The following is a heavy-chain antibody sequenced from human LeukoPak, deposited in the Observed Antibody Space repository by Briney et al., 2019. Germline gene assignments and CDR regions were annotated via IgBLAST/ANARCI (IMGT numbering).Heavy chain of an antibody. CDR2: IYTSGST. CDR3: ARSVLWPPFDP. D-gene: IGHD2-21*01. V-gene: IGHV4-61*02. CDR1: GGSISSGSYY. Sequence: SETLSLTCTVSGGSISSGSYYWSWIRQPAGKGLEWIRRIYTSGSTNYNPSLKSRVTMSVDTSKNQFSLKLSSVTAADTAVYYCARSVLWPPFDPWGQGTLVTVSS. J-gene: IGHJ5*02.